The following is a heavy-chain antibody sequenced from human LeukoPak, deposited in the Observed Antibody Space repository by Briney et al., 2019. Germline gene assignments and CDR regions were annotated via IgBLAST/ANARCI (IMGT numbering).Heavy chain of an antibody. D-gene: IGHD2-8*02. CDR3: ARVLGGAWFDP. Sequence: SETLSLTCAVSGYSISSGYYWGWIRQPPGKGLDWIGGIYHSGNTYYTPSLKSRVTISVDTSKNQFSLKLSSVTAADTAVYYCARVLGGAWFDPWGQGTLVTVSS. J-gene: IGHJ5*02. V-gene: IGHV4-38-2*01. CDR1: GYSISSGYY. CDR2: IYHSGNT.